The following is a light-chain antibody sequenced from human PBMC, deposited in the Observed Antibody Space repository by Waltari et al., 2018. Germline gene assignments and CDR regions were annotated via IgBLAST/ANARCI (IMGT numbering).Light chain of an antibody. CDR2: DAS. CDR1: QSISKY. CDR3: QKNGSLAAT. J-gene: IGKJ1*01. Sequence: EIKLTQSPGTLSLSSGERATLSCRASQSISKYLAWYQQKPGQAPRLLNKDASIRATGIPDRCSGSGYGTDVSLTISRLEPEDYAVYYCQKNGSLAATFGRGTKVEIK. V-gene: IGKV3-20*01.